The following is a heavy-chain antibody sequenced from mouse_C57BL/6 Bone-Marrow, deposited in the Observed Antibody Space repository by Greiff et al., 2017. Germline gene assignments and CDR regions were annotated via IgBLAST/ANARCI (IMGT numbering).Heavy chain of an antibody. J-gene: IGHJ4*01. CDR2: ISSGGSYT. Sequence: EVQLVESGGDLVKPGGSLKLSCAASGFTFSSYGMSWVRQTPDKRLEWVATISSGGSYTYYPDSVKGRFTMSRDKAKNTLYLQMSSLKSEDTAMYYCARQGAMDYWGQGTSVTVSS. CDR1: GFTFSSYG. CDR3: ARQGAMDY. V-gene: IGHV5-6*01.